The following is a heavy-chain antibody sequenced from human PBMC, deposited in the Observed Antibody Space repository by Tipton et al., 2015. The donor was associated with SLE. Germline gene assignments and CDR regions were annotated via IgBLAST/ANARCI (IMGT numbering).Heavy chain of an antibody. CDR3: ARESGTVTGYYYYMDV. J-gene: IGHJ6*03. CDR2: INHSGST. V-gene: IGHV4-34*01. CDR1: GGSFSGYY. Sequence: TLSLTCAVNGGSFSGYYWSWIRQPPGKGLEWIGEINHSGSTNYNPSLKSRVTISVDTSKNQFSLKLSSVTAADTAVYYCARESGTVTGYYYYMDVWGKGTTVTVSS. D-gene: IGHD4-17*01.